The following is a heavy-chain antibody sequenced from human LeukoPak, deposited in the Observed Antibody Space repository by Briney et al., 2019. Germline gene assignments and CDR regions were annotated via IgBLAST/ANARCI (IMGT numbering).Heavy chain of an antibody. V-gene: IGHV3-33*01. CDR3: ARDVSGWYGPDY. J-gene: IGHJ4*02. CDR2: ILYDGSNK. CDR1: GFTFSSYG. Sequence: PGGSLRLSCAASGFTFSSYGMHRVRQAPAKGLEWVAVILYDGSNKYYADSVKGRFTISRDNSKNTLYLQMNSLRAEDTAVYYCARDVSGWYGPDYWGQGTLVTVSS. D-gene: IGHD6-19*01.